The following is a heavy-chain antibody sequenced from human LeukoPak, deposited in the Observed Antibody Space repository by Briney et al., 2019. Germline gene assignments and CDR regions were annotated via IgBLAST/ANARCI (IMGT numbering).Heavy chain of an antibody. Sequence: QTSETLSLTCTVSGGSISSGGYYWSWIRQPPGKGLEWIGYIYHSGSTYYNPSLKSRVTISVDRSKNQFSLKLSSVTAADTAVYYCARVYSYASYWGQGTLVTVSS. D-gene: IGHD5-18*01. CDR2: IYHSGST. V-gene: IGHV4-30-2*01. J-gene: IGHJ4*02. CDR3: ARVYSYASY. CDR1: GGSISSGGYY.